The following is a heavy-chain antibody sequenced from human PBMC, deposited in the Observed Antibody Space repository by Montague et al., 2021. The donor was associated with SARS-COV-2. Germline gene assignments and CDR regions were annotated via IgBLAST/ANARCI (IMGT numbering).Heavy chain of an antibody. V-gene: IGHV4-59*01. CDR1: VGSISSSD. CDR2: IYYRGTT. D-gene: IGHD2-21*02. J-gene: IGHJ5*02. CDR3: ARELQYNWFDP. Sequence: SETLSLTCTISVGSISSSDWSWLRQHPGHGLEWIGDIYYRGTTNYNPSLESRVTMSVDTSKNQFSLNLSSVTAADTAMYYCARELQYNWFDPWGQGTLVTVSS.